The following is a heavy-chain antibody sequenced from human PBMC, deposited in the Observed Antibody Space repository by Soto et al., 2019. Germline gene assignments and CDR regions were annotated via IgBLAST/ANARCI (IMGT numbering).Heavy chain of an antibody. Sequence: QVQLVQSGAEVKKPGSSVKLSCKASGGTFSRYAISWVRQAPGQGLEWMGGIIPIFGTANYAQKFQGRVTITADESTSTVYMDLSSLRSEDTAVFYCARQQTKEGSDYYYYGMDVWGQGTTVTVSS. CDR3: ARQQTKEGSDYYYYGMDV. V-gene: IGHV1-69*01. CDR1: GGTFSRYA. D-gene: IGHD1-7*01. J-gene: IGHJ6*02. CDR2: IIPIFGTA.